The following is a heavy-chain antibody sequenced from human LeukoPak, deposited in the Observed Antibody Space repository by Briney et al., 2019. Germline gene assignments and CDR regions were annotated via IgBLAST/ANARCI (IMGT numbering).Heavy chain of an antibody. Sequence: SETLSLTCTVSGGSISSSDYYWSWIPQPPGKGLHCIGYIYYSGSTYYNPSLKSRVTISVDTSKNQFSLKLSAVTAADTAVYYCARDSHTSGYYTYYFDYWGQGTLVTVSS. V-gene: IGHV4-30-4*01. D-gene: IGHD3-22*01. CDR1: GGSISSSDYY. J-gene: IGHJ4*02. CDR3: ARDSHTSGYYTYYFDY. CDR2: IYYSGST.